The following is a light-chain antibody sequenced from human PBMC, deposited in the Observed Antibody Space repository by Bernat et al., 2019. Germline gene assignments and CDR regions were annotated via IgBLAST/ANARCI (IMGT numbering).Light chain of an antibody. J-gene: IGLJ3*02. CDR2: TDT. CDR1: DSNVGSNF. Sequence: QSVLTQPPSASGTPGRSATISCSGTDSNVGSNFVYWYQQFPGTAPKPLIQTDTQRPSGVPDRFSGCKSGTSASLAISGLLSEDEADSYCAVWDDRLSGSWLFCGGTKLTVL. V-gene: IGLV1-47*02. CDR3: AVWDDRLSGSWL.